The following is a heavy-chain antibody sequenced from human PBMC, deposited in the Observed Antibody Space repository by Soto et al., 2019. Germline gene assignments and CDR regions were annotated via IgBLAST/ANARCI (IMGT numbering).Heavy chain of an antibody. CDR3: ARRMEDSNGKGFDY. CDR1: GGSISSDNCL. V-gene: IGHV4-39*01. J-gene: IGHJ4*02. CDR2: IYYRGTT. D-gene: IGHD3-22*01. Sequence: SETLSLTCTVSGGSISSDNCLWGWIRQPPGKGLEWIGNIYYRGTTYYNPSLKSRVTISVDTSKNQFSLKLSSVTAADTAVYYCARRMEDSNGKGFDYWGLGTLVTVSS.